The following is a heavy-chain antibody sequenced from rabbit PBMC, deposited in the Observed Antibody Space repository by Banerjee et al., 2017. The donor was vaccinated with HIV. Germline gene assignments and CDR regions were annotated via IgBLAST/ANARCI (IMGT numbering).Heavy chain of an antibody. J-gene: IGHJ4*01. CDR3: ARDLAGVIGWNFDL. CDR2: INTNSGNT. CDR1: GLSFSSDT. V-gene: IGHV1S45*01. D-gene: IGHD4-1*01. Sequence: QEQLEESGGDLVKPEGSLTITCTASGLSFSSDTMCWVRQAPGKRPEWIACINTNSGNTVYASWAKGRFTISKTSSTTVTLQMTSLTAADTATYFCARDLAGVIGWNFDLWGPGTLVTVS.